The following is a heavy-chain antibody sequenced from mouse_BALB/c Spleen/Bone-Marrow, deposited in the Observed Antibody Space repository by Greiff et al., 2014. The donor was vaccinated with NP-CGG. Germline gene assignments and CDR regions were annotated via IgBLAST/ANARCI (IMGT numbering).Heavy chain of an antibody. V-gene: IGHV10-1*02. D-gene: IGHD2-1*01. CDR2: IRSKSNNYAT. CDR3: VRHGYFGNYYYALDY. Sequence: EVQRVESGGGLVQPKGSLKLSCAASGFTFNTYAMNWVRQAPGKGLEWVARIRSKSNNYATYYADSVKDRFTISRDDSQNMLYLQMNNLKTEDTAMYYCVRHGYFGNYYYALDYWGQGPSVTVSS. CDR1: GFTFNTYA. J-gene: IGHJ4*01.